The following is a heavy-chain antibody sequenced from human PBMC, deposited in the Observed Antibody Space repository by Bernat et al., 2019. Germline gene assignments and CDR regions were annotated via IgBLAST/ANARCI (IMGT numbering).Heavy chain of an antibody. J-gene: IGHJ6*02. CDR2: IKSKTDGGTT. Sequence: EVQLVESGGGLVKPGGSLRLSCAASGFTFSNAWMNWVRQAPGKGLEWVGRIKSKTDGGTTDYAAPVKGRFTISRDDSKNTLDLQMNSLKTEDTAVYYCTTDPPGGYYYYYGMDVWGQGTTVTVSS. CDR1: GFTFSNAW. V-gene: IGHV3-15*07. CDR3: TTDPPGGYYYYYGMDV. D-gene: IGHD2-15*01.